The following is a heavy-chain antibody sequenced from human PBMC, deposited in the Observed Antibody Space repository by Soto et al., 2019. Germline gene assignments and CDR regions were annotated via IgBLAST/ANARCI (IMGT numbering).Heavy chain of an antibody. CDR2: IIPIFGTA. J-gene: IGHJ6*02. V-gene: IGHV1-69*12. D-gene: IGHD4-4*01. Sequence: QVQLVQSGAEVKKPGSSVKVSCKASGGTFSSYAISWVRQAPGRGLEWMGGIIPIFGTANYAQKFQGRVTITADESTSTAYMELSSLRSEDTAVYYCARDHYSNYPGTSYYYYGMDVWGQGTTVTVSS. CDR3: ARDHYSNYPGTSYYYYGMDV. CDR1: GGTFSSYA.